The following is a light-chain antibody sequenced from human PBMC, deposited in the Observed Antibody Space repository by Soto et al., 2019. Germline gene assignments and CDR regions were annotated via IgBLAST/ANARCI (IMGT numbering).Light chain of an antibody. J-gene: IGLJ2*01. V-gene: IGLV2-14*01. CDR2: DVS. Sequence: QSALTQPASLSRAPGQSITISCTGTSSDVGGYNYVSWYQQHPGKAPKLMIYDVSNRPSGVSNRFSGSKSGNTASLTISGLQAEDEADYYCSSYTRSSTLYVVFAGGTKLTVL. CDR1: SSDVGGYNY. CDR3: SSYTRSSTLYVV.